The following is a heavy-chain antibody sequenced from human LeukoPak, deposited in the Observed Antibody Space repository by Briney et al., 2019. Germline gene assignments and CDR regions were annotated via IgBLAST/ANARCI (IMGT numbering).Heavy chain of an antibody. Sequence: SETLSLTCTVSGGSISSSTYYWGWIRQPPGKGLEWIGSIYYSGSTNYNSSLKSRVTISVDTSKNQFSLKLSSVTAADTAVYYCARGRFDYYDSSGYYRPREYYYDYYYMDVWGKGTTVTISS. V-gene: IGHV4-39*07. D-gene: IGHD3-22*01. CDR1: GGSISSSTYY. CDR3: ARGRFDYYDSSGYYRPREYYYDYYYMDV. J-gene: IGHJ6*03. CDR2: IYYSGST.